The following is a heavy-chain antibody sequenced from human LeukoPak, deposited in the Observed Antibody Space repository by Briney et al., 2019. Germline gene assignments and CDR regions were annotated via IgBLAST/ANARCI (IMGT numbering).Heavy chain of an antibody. J-gene: IGHJ6*02. V-gene: IGHV3-33*08. Sequence: GGSLRLSCAASGFTFSSYAMHWVRQAPGKGLEWVAVIWYDGSNKYYADSVKGRFTISRDNSKNTLYLQMNSLRAEDTAVYYCARDTVWFGNNYYYYYGMDVWGQGTTVTVSS. D-gene: IGHD3-10*01. CDR2: IWYDGSNK. CDR1: GFTFSSYA. CDR3: ARDTVWFGNNYYYYYGMDV.